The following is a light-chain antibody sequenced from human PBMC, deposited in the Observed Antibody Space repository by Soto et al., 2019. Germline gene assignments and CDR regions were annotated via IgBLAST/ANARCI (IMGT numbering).Light chain of an antibody. V-gene: IGLV2-14*01. J-gene: IGLJ2*01. CDR1: RSDVGGYNY. Sequence: QSVLTQPACVSGSRGQSITISCTGTRSDVGGYNYVSWYQQHPGKAPKLMIYDVSNRPSGVSNRFSGSKSGNTASLTISGLQAEDEADYYCTSYTSSSTLGVVFGGGTKLTVL. CDR2: DVS. CDR3: TSYTSSSTLGVV.